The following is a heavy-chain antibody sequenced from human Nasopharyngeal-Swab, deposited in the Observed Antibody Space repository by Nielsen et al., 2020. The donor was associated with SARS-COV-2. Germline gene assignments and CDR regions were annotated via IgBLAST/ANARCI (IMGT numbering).Heavy chain of an antibody. CDR1: GGSLSGSS. D-gene: IGHD3-16*01. CDR2: ISHGGNT. V-gene: IGHV4-34*01. J-gene: IGHJ6*03. CDR3: ARGLSGVVPSPFLGLGPYFYYYYMDV. Sequence: GSLRLSCAVNGGSLSGSSWSWMRQPPGKGLEWIGEISHGGNTKYNPSLKSRVTVGVDTSKNQFSLKLSSVTAADTAVYYCARGLSGVVPSPFLGLGPYFYYYYMDVWGKGTTITVSS.